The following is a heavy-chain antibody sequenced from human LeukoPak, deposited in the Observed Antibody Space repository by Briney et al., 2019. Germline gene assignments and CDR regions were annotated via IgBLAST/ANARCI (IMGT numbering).Heavy chain of an antibody. CDR3: ATEQVSGSAGGFDY. Sequence: PSETLSLTCAVSDGSISRYLWSWIRQPAGKGLEWLGRIHTSGTTTYSPSYQSRVTMSMDTSKKQISLRLSSVTAADTAVYYCATEQVSGSAGGFDYWGQGSLVTVSS. J-gene: IGHJ4*02. CDR2: IHTSGTT. CDR1: DGSISRYL. V-gene: IGHV4-4*07. D-gene: IGHD6-19*01.